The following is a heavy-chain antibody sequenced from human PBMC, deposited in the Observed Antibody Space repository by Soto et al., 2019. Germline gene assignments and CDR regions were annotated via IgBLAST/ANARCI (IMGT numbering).Heavy chain of an antibody. CDR2: INSDGSST. J-gene: IGHJ6*02. CDR3: AREIVVVPAALPGMDV. D-gene: IGHD2-2*01. V-gene: IGHV3-74*01. Sequence: PGGSLRLSCAASGFTFSSYWMHWVRQAPGKGLVWVSRINSDGSSTSYADSVKGRFTISRDNAKNTLYLQMNSLRAEDTAVYYCAREIVVVPAALPGMDVWGQGTTVTVSS. CDR1: GFTFSSYW.